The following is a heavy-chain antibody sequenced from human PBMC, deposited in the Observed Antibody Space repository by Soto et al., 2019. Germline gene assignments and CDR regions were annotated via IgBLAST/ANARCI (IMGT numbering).Heavy chain of an antibody. Sequence: ALSVTTYVSGGCRSSGYYVWSWIRQPPGKGREWIGNIYYSGNTYYNTSLKSRLIISIDTSKNQFQLKVGSVTAADTDVYYCARSSLYGMDVWGQGTTVT. CDR2: IYYSGNT. J-gene: IGHJ6*02. V-gene: IGHV4-30-4*01. CDR1: GGCRSSGYYV. CDR3: ARSSLYGMDV.